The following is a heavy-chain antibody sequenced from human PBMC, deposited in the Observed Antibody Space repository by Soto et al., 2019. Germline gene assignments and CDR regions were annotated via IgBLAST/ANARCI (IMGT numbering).Heavy chain of an antibody. V-gene: IGHV3-66*01. CDR3: ARSLLWFGALRY. CDR2: IYSGGST. Sequence: EVQLVESGGGLVQPGGSLRLSCAASGFTVRSSYMSWVRQAPGKGLEWVSLIYSGGSTYYAAAVKGRFTLSRDNYNNTIYIKMNSLRDEDTAVSYCARSLLWFGALRYWGQGTLVTVSS. D-gene: IGHD3-10*01. J-gene: IGHJ4*02. CDR1: GFTVRSSY.